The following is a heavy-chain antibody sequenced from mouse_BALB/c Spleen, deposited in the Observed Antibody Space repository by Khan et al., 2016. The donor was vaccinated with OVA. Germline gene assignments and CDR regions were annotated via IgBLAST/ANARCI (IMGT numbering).Heavy chain of an antibody. Sequence: QVQLQQSGAELARPGASVKMSCKASGYTFTSNTMHWVKQRPGQGLEWIGYINPSSGFTNFNQKFKDKATLTADKSSSTAYMQLSSLTSEDYAVFYCARRTTVYAMDYWGQGTSVTVSS. V-gene: IGHV1-4*01. J-gene: IGHJ4*01. D-gene: IGHD1-1*01. CDR2: INPSSGFT. CDR1: GYTFTSNT. CDR3: ARRTTVYAMDY.